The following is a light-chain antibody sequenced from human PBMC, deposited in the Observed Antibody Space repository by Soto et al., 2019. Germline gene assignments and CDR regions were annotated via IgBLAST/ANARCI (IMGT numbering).Light chain of an antibody. Sequence: EIVMTQSPTALSVSPGGGAPPSCRASQGIGSTLAWYQQKPGQTPRLLIYDASTRAAGVPARFSGSGSGTDFTLTINSLQSEDFAIYYCQHYANWPLTFGGGTKVDIK. CDR1: QGIGST. V-gene: IGKV3-15*01. J-gene: IGKJ4*01. CDR2: DAS. CDR3: QHYANWPLT.